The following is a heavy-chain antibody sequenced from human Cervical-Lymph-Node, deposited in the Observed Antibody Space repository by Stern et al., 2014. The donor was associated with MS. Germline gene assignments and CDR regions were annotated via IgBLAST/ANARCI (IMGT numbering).Heavy chain of an antibody. D-gene: IGHD6-13*01. V-gene: IGHV4-59*01. CDR2: MYHSGST. J-gene: IGHJ5*01. CDR1: GVSISTYY. CDR3: ARDVGMDS. Sequence: VQLVESGPGLVKPSETLSLTCTVSGVSISTYYWSWIRQPPGKGLEWIGYMYHSGSTTYNPSLKSRVTMSVDTSRSQFSLKLSSVTAADTAVYYCARDVGMDSWGQGTLVTVSS.